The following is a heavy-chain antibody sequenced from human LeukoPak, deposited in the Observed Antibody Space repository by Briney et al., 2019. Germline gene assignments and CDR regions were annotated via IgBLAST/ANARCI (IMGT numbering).Heavy chain of an antibody. CDR1: GFTFSSYA. CDR2: ISGSGGST. Sequence: PGGSLRLSCAASGFTFSSYAMSWVRQAPGKGLEWVSAISGSGGSTYYADSVKGRFTISRDNSKNTLYLQMNSLRAEDTAVYYCAKAVLYSSSWYSFDYWGQGTLVTVSS. D-gene: IGHD6-13*01. V-gene: IGHV3-23*01. CDR3: AKAVLYSSSWYSFDY. J-gene: IGHJ4*02.